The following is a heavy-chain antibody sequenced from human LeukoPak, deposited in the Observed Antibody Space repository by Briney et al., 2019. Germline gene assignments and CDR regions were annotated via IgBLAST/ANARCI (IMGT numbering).Heavy chain of an antibody. CDR1: GGSISSSSYY. D-gene: IGHD3-10*01. CDR2: IYHSGST. V-gene: IGHV4-39*07. Sequence: SETLSLTCTVSGGSISSSSYYWGWIRQPPGKGLEWIGSIYHSGSTYYNPSLKSRVTISVDTSKNQFSLKLSSVTAADTAVYYCAGPYGSGSVYYYYYMDVWGKGTTVTASS. J-gene: IGHJ6*03. CDR3: AGPYGSGSVYYYYYMDV.